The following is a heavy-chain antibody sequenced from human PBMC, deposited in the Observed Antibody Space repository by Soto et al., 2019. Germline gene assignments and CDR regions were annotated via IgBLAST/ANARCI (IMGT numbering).Heavy chain of an antibody. CDR2: IHISGTT. Sequence: QVQLQESGPGLVKPSETLSLTCTVSGASVSSYYWHWIRQPPGKGLEWIGYIHISGTTNYNPSLTSRLNMSVDTPKNQFSLNVSSVPAAETAVYYGAHMPGGGDAYNYLDYWGQGSLVTVSS. CDR1: GASVSSYY. J-gene: IGHJ4*02. V-gene: IGHV4-59*02. D-gene: IGHD3-16*01. CDR3: AHMPGGGDAYNYLDY.